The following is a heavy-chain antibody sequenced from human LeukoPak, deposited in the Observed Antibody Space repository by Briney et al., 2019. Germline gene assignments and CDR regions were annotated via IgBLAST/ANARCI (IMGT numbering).Heavy chain of an antibody. D-gene: IGHD6-13*01. CDR1: GFTFSSYG. J-gene: IGHJ4*02. CDR3: AKEQLATFDY. Sequence: GGALRLSCAASGFTFSSYGMSWVRQAPGKGLEWVSAISGSGGSTYYADSVTGRFTISRDNSNNKLYLQMNSLRAEDTAVYYCAKEQLATFDYWGQGTLVTVSS. CDR2: ISGSGGST. V-gene: IGHV3-23*01.